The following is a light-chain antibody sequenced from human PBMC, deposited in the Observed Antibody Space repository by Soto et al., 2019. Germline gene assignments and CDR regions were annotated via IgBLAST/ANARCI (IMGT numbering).Light chain of an antibody. CDR1: ESITNY. V-gene: IGKV1-39*01. Sequence: DTQMTQSPSSLSASVGDRVTITCRASESITNYLNWYQQKPGKAPKLLIYAASNLQSGVPSRFSGSGSGTDFTLTISSLQPEDSATYFCQHVFSTPRPFGQGTKVDIK. J-gene: IGKJ1*01. CDR2: AAS. CDR3: QHVFSTPRP.